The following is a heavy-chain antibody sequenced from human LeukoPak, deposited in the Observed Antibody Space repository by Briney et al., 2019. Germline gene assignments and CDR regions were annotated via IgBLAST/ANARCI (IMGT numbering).Heavy chain of an antibody. V-gene: IGHV3-7*01. CDR3: AGYSYGYVRRGKDY. CDR1: GFTFSSYG. Sequence: GGTLRLSCAASGFTFSSYGMSWVRQAPGKGLEWVANIQQDGSEKYYMDSVKGRFTISRGNAKNSLYLQMNSLRAEDTAVYYCAGYSYGYVRRGKDYWGQGTLVTVSS. J-gene: IGHJ4*02. CDR2: IQQDGSEK. D-gene: IGHD5-18*01.